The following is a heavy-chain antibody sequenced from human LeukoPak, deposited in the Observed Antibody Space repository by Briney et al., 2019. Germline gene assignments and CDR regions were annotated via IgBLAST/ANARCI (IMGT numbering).Heavy chain of an antibody. CDR3: ARESPDYYGSGSYYPLIDY. CDR2: INPSGGST. CDR1: GYTFTSYY. V-gene: IGHV1-46*01. D-gene: IGHD3-10*01. J-gene: IGHJ4*02. Sequence: AASVKVSCKASGYTFTSYYMHWVRQAPGQGLEWMGIINPSGGSTSYAQKFQGRVTTTRDTSTSTVYMELSSLRSEDTAVYYCARESPDYYGSGSYYPLIDYWGQGTLVTVSS.